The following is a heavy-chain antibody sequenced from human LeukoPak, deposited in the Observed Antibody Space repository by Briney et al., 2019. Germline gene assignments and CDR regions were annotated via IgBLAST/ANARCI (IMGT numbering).Heavy chain of an antibody. V-gene: IGHV4-59*01. D-gene: IGHD2-15*01. J-gene: IGHJ5*02. CDR1: GGSISSYY. Sequence: SETLSLTCTVSGGSISSYYWSWIRQPPGKGLEWIGYIYYSGSTNYNPSLKSRVTISVDTSKNQFSLKLSSVTAADTAVYYCAREIVVLVAATRWFDPWGQGTLVTVSS. CDR3: AREIVVLVAATRWFDP. CDR2: IYYSGST.